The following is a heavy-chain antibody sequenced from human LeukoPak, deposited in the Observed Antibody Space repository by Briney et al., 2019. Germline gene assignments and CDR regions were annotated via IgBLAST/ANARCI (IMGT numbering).Heavy chain of an antibody. V-gene: IGHV4-31*03. D-gene: IGHD1-26*01. CDR3: ATAEWEYFDS. Sequence: PSETLSLTCSVSGGSVTGSGYYWSWIRQHPGKGLEWIGFASYSGGTYYNPSLMSRITISVDRSQNQFSLRMRDVTAADTSVYFCATAEWEYFDSWGQGALVAVSS. J-gene: IGHJ4*02. CDR2: ASYSGGT. CDR1: GGSVTGSGYY.